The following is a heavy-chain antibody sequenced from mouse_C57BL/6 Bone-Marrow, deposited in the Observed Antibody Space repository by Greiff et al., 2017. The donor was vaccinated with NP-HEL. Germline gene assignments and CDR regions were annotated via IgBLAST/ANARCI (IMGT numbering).Heavy chain of an antibody. CDR2: IDPENGDT. CDR1: GFNIKDDY. Sequence: EVQLQQSGAELVRPGASVKLSCTASGFNIKDDYMHWVKQRPEQGLEWIGWIDPENGDTEYASKFQGKATITADTSSNTAYLQLSSLTSEDTAVYYCTMVYYFDYWVQGTTLTVSS. CDR3: TMVYYFDY. J-gene: IGHJ2*01. V-gene: IGHV14-4*01.